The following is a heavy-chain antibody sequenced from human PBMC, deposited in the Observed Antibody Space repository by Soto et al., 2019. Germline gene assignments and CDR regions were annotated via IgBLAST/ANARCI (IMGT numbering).Heavy chain of an antibody. CDR3: ARDTPHYYDSSGDLGWFDP. V-gene: IGHV1-46*01. CDR2: INPSGGST. J-gene: IGHJ5*02. Sequence: ASVKVSCKASGYTFTSYYMHWVRQAPGQGLEWMGIINPSGGSTSYAQKFQGRVTMTRDTSTSTVYMELSSLRSEDTAVYYCARDTPHYYDSSGDLGWFDPWGQGTLVTVSS. CDR1: GYTFTSYY. D-gene: IGHD3-22*01.